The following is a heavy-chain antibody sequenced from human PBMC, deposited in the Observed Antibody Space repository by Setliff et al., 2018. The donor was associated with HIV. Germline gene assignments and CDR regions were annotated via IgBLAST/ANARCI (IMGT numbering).Heavy chain of an antibody. Sequence: SETLSLTCTVSGGSISSHYWSWIRQPPGKGLEWIGYIYYSGSTNYNPSLKSRVTISVDTSKNQFSLKLGSVTAADTAVYYCASHRSVYYFDYWGQGTLVTVSS. CDR3: ASHRSVYYFDY. J-gene: IGHJ4*02. CDR2: IYYSGST. V-gene: IGHV4-59*11. CDR1: GGSISSHY.